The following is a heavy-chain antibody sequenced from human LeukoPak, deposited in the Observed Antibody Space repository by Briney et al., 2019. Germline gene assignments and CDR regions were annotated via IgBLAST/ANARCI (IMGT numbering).Heavy chain of an antibody. CDR1: GGSFSGYY. V-gene: IGHV4-34*01. CDR3: ARDGGSGWSYY. D-gene: IGHD6-19*01. Sequence: SETLSLTCAVYGGSFSGYYWSWIRQPPGKGLEWIGEINHSGSTNYNPSLKSRVTISVDTSKNQFSLKLSSVTAADTAVYYCARDGGSGWSYYWGQGTLVTVSS. CDR2: INHSGST. J-gene: IGHJ4*02.